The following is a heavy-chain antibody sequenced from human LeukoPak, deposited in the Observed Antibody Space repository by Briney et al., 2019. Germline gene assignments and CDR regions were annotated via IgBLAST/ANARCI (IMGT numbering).Heavy chain of an antibody. Sequence: SETLSLTCAVYGGSFSGYYWSWIRQPPGKGLEWIGEINHSGSTNYNPSLKSRVTISVDTSKNQFSLKLSSVTAADTAVYYCARGTTVVTSTAPRHYYYYMDVWGKGTTVTVSS. CDR1: GGSFSGYY. CDR2: INHSGST. CDR3: ARGTTVVTSTAPRHYYYYMDV. J-gene: IGHJ6*03. V-gene: IGHV4-34*01. D-gene: IGHD4-23*01.